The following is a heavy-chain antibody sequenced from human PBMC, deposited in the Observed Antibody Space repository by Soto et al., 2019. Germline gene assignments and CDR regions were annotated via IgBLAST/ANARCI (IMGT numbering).Heavy chain of an antibody. V-gene: IGHV4-34*01. CDR1: GGSFSGYY. CDR3: ARYYSGYDSDWFDP. Sequence: SETLSLTCAVYGGSFSGYYWSWIRQPPGEGLEWIGEINHSGSTNYNPSLKSRVTISVDTSKNQFSLKLSSVTAADTAVYYCARYYSGYDSDWFDPWGQGTLVTVSS. D-gene: IGHD5-12*01. J-gene: IGHJ5*02. CDR2: INHSGST.